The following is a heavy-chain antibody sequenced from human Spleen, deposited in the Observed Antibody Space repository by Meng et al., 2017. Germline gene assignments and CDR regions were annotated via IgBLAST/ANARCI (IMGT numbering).Heavy chain of an antibody. CDR1: GYTFTSYD. J-gene: IGHJ6*02. CDR2: MNPNSGNT. CDR3: ARFVVVTAIPSGDYYYYYGMDV. Sequence: ASVKVSCKASGYTFTSYDTNWVRQATGQGLEWMGWMNPNSGNTGYAQKFQGRVTMTRNTSISTAYMELSSLRSEDTAVYYCARFVVVTAIPSGDYYYYYGMDVWGQGTMVTVSS. V-gene: IGHV1-8*01. D-gene: IGHD2-21*02.